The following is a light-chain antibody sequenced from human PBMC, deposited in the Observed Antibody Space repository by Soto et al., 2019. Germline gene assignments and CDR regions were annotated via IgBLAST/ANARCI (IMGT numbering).Light chain of an antibody. V-gene: IGLV2-8*01. CDR1: SSDVGRYDY. Sequence: QSALTQPPSASGSPGESVTISCTGASSDVGRYDYVSWYQHHPGKAPKLMMFDVNKRPSGVPDRFSGSRSGNTASLTVSGLQAEDEADYLCSSYAGNSSYVFGNGNKVTV. J-gene: IGLJ1*01. CDR3: SSYAGNSSYV. CDR2: DVN.